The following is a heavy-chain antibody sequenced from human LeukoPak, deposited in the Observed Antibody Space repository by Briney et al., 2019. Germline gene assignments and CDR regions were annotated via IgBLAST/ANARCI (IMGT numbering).Heavy chain of an antibody. CDR1: GYTFTSYA. D-gene: IGHD3-22*01. CDR2: INAGNGNT. J-gene: IGHJ5*02. Sequence: GASVKVSCKASGYTFTSYATHWVRQAPGQRLEWMGWINAGNGNTKYSQKFQGRVTITRDTSASTAYMELSSLRSEDTAVYYCATIPHLGYYYDSSGSWGQGTLVTVSS. V-gene: IGHV1-3*01. CDR3: ATIPHLGYYYDSSGS.